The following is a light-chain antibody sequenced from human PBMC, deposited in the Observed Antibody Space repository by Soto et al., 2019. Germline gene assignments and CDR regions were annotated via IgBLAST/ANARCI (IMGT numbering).Light chain of an antibody. Sequence: QSALTQPPSASGSPGQSVTISCTGTSSDVGAYNYVSWYQQHPGKAPRLVIYEVTKRPSGVPERFSGSKSGNTASLTVSALQADDEADYYCSSYSGAYTLVVSGGGTKLTVL. CDR2: EVT. CDR3: SSYSGAYTLVV. V-gene: IGLV2-8*01. J-gene: IGLJ2*01. CDR1: SSDVGAYNY.